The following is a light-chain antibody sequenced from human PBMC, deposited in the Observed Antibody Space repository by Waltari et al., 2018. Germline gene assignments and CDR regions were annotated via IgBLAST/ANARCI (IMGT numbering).Light chain of an antibody. Sequence: QSVLTQPPSMSGTPGQRVPISCSGSSSNTRNNTVFWYKQLPGTAHKLLIYNSDQRPSGVPDRFSGSTSGTSASLAISGLRSEDDGDYYCAAWDDSVTGEVFGGGTRLTVL. V-gene: IGLV1-47*01. CDR1: SSNTRNNT. J-gene: IGLJ3*02. CDR2: NSD. CDR3: AAWDDSVTGEV.